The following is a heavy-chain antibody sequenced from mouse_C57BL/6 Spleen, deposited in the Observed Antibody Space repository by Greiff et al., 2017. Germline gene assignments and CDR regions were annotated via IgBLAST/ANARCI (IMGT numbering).Heavy chain of an antibody. D-gene: IGHD1-1*01. CDR3: ARGSITTVVAFDFDY. J-gene: IGHJ2*01. CDR2: IYPRSGNT. V-gene: IGHV1-81*01. Sequence: VQLQQSGAELARPGASVKLSCKASGYTFTSYGISWVKQRTGQGLEWIGEIYPRSGNTYYNEKFKGKAPLTADKSSSTAYMELRSLTSEDSAVYFCARGSITTVVAFDFDYWGQGTTLTVSS. CDR1: GYTFTSYG.